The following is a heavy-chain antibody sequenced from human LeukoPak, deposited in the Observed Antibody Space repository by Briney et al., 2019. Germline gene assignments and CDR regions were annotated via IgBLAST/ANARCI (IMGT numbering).Heavy chain of an antibody. CDR1: GGSISSGDYY. CDR3: ARGLRGIMIRGAITDLNWFDA. V-gene: IGHV4-30-4*01. J-gene: IGHJ5*02. D-gene: IGHD3-10*01. CDR2: IYHSGST. Sequence: SETLSLTCTVSGGSISSGDYYWIWMRQPPGKGLEWIGYIYHSGSTHYNSSLKSRLTISVDTSKNQFSLKLSSVTAADTAVYYCARGLRGIMIRGAITDLNWFDAWGQGTLVIVSS.